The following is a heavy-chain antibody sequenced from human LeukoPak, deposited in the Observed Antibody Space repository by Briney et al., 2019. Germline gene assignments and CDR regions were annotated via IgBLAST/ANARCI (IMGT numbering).Heavy chain of an antibody. J-gene: IGHJ3*02. Sequence: PGGSLRLSCAASGFTFSSYAMSWVRQAPGKGLEWVSAISGSGGSTYYADSVRGRFTISRDNSKNTLYLQMNSLRAEDTAVYYCAKDCGYSSGWYREDAFDIWGQGTMVTVSS. D-gene: IGHD6-19*01. CDR2: ISGSGGST. V-gene: IGHV3-23*01. CDR1: GFTFSSYA. CDR3: AKDCGYSSGWYREDAFDI.